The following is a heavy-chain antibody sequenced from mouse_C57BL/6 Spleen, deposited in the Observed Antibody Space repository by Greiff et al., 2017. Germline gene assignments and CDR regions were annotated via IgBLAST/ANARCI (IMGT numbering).Heavy chain of an antibody. Sequence: QVPLQQPGAELVRPGTSVKLSCKASGYTFTSYWMHWVKQRPGQGLEWIGVIDPSDSYTNYNQKFKGKATLTVDTSSSTAYMQLSSLTSEDSAVYYCARLGGYDGRDFAYWGQGTLVTVSA. CDR3: ARLGGYDGRDFAY. CDR1: GYTFTSYW. V-gene: IGHV1-59*01. CDR2: IDPSDSYT. D-gene: IGHD2-2*01. J-gene: IGHJ3*01.